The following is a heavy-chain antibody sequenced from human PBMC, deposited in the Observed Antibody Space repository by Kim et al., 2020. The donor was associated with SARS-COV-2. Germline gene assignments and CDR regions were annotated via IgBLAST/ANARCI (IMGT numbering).Heavy chain of an antibody. CDR3: AKDPKKSSTAAIDVGMDV. Sequence: GGSLRLSCAASGFSFSSYAMYWVRQAPRKGLEWVSAISGSDVNTYYADSVKGRFTISRDNSKNTMYLQMNSLRAEDTAVYYCAKDPKKSSTAAIDVGMDVWGQGTTVTVSS. D-gene: IGHD6-6*01. V-gene: IGHV3-23*01. CDR2: ISGSDVNT. J-gene: IGHJ6*02. CDR1: GFSFSSYA.